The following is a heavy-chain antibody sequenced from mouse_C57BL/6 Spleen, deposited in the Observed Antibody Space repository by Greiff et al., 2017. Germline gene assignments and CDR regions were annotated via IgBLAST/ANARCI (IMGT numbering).Heavy chain of an antibody. J-gene: IGHJ4*01. CDR1: GYTFTSYW. D-gene: IGHD2-4*01. CDR2: IDPSDSYT. V-gene: IGHV1-50*01. Sequence: VQLQQSGAELVKPGASVKLSCKASGYTFTSYWMQWVKQRPGQGLEWIGEIDPSDSYTNYTQKFKGKATLTVDTSTRTAYMQLSSLTSEDSAVYCCASSNRCDYLYAMDYWGQGTSVTVSS. CDR3: ASSNRCDYLYAMDY.